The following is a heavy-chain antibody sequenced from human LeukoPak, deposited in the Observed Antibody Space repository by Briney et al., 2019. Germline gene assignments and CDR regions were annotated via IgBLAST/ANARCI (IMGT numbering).Heavy chain of an antibody. CDR1: GFTFSNYN. V-gene: IGHV3-21*04. CDR2: ITTSSTYI. J-gene: IGHJ3*02. Sequence: GGSLRLSCSASGFTFSNYNMNWVRQAPGKGLEWVSSITTSSTYIFYADSVKGRFTISRDNAKNSLYLQMNSLRAEDAAVYYCARDGADGVGTAFDIWGQGTMVTVSS. D-gene: IGHD4/OR15-4a*01. CDR3: ARDGADGVGTAFDI.